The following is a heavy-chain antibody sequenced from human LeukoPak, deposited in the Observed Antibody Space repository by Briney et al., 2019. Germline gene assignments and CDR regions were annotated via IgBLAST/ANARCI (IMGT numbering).Heavy chain of an antibody. D-gene: IGHD2-21*01. V-gene: IGHV3-21*04. CDR3: AKAPVTSCRGAYCYPFDS. CDR1: AFTFSSYS. J-gene: IGHJ4*02. CDR2: ITSTTNYI. Sequence: GGSLRLSCAASAFTFSSYSMNWVRQAPGKGLEWVSSITSTTNYIYYADSVKGRFTISRDNAKNSLYLQMNSLRAEDAAVYFCAKAPVTSCRGAYCYPFDSWGQGTLVTVSS.